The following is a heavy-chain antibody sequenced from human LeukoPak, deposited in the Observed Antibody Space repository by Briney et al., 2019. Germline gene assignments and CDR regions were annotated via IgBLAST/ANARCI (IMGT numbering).Heavy chain of an antibody. J-gene: IGHJ4*02. CDR3: ARAGYSSRILDY. CDR2: INHSGST. Sequence: SETLSLTCAVYGGSFSGYYWSWIRQPPGKGLEWIGEINHSGSTNYNPSLKSRVTISVDTSKNQFSLKLGSVTAADTAVYYCARAGYSSRILDYWGQGTLVTVSS. CDR1: GGSFSGYY. D-gene: IGHD6-13*01. V-gene: IGHV4-34*01.